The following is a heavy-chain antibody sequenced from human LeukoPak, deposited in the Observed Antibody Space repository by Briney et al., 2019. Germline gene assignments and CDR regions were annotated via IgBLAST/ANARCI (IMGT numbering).Heavy chain of an antibody. CDR1: GFTFSSYS. CDR2: ISGSGGST. D-gene: IGHD3-3*01. V-gene: IGHV3-23*01. J-gene: IGHJ4*02. CDR3: AKDLRFLEWFGNGNY. Sequence: GGSLRLSCAASGFTFSSYSMSWVRQAPGKGLEWVSAISGSGGSTYYADSVKGRFTISRDNSKNTLYLQMNSLRAEDTAVYYCAKDLRFLEWFGNGNYWGQGTLVTVSS.